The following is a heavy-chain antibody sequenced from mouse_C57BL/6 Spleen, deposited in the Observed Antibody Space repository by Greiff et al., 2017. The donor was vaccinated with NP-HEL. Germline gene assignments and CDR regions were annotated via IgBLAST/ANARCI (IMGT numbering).Heavy chain of an antibody. CDR1: GYTFTSYW. J-gene: IGHJ4*01. Sequence: VQLQQPGAELVKPGASVKLSCKASGYTFTSYWMQWVKQRPGQGLEWIGEIDPSDSYTNYNQKFKGKATLTVDTSSSTAYMQLSSLTSEDSAVYYCARSSLLDYAMDYWGQGTSVTVSS. CDR2: IDPSDSYT. CDR3: ARSSLLDYAMDY. V-gene: IGHV1-50*01.